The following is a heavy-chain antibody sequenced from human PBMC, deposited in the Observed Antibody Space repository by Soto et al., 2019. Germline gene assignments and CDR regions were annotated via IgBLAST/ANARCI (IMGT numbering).Heavy chain of an antibody. Sequence: SETLSLTCAVYGGSFSGYYWSWIRQPPGKGLEWIGEINHSGSTNYNPSLKSRVTISVDTPKNQFSLKLSSVTAADTAVYYCAKNWNWGSLVHWGQGTPVTVS. V-gene: IGHV4-34*01. D-gene: IGHD7-27*01. CDR1: GGSFSGYY. CDR2: INHSGST. J-gene: IGHJ4*02. CDR3: AKNWNWGSLVH.